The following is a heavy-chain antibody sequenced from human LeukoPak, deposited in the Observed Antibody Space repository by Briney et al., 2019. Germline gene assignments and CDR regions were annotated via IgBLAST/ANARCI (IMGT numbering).Heavy chain of an antibody. V-gene: IGHV4-59*01. D-gene: IGHD5/OR15-5a*01. Sequence: SETLSLTCTVSGGSISSYYWNWIRQPPGKGLEWIGYIYSSGSTNYNPSLKSRVTISVDTSKNQFSLKLSSVTAADTAVYYCARDRSTNWFDPWGQGTLVTVSS. CDR1: GGSISSYY. J-gene: IGHJ5*02. CDR2: IYSSGST. CDR3: ARDRSTNWFDP.